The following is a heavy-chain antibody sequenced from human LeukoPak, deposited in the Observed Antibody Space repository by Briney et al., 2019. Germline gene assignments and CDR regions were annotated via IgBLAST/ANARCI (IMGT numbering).Heavy chain of an antibody. J-gene: IGHJ6*02. Sequence: SVKVSCKASGGTFSNYAISWVRQAPAQGLEWMGKIIPILDLANYAQKFQGRVTITADKATSTAYMALSSLRSEDTAVYYCARPAHDMDYYGMDVWGQGTTVTVSS. CDR2: IIPILDLA. CDR3: ARPAHDMDYYGMDV. D-gene: IGHD1-1*01. V-gene: IGHV1-69*04. CDR1: GGTFSNYA.